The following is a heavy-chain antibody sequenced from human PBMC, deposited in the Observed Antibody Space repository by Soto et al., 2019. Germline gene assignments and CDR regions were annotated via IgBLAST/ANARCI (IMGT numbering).Heavy chain of an antibody. CDR3: ARVMVGYGGDY. CDR1: GGSVNSGSSY. V-gene: IGHV4-61*01. CDR2: VYYSGST. J-gene: IGHJ4*02. D-gene: IGHD5-18*01. Sequence: QVQLQESGPGLVKPSETLSLTCTVSGGSVNSGSSYWSWIRQPPGKGLEWIGNVYYSGSTNYNPSLKSRVTISVDTSKNQFSLKLSSVTAADTAVYYCARVMVGYGGDYWGQGTLVTVSS.